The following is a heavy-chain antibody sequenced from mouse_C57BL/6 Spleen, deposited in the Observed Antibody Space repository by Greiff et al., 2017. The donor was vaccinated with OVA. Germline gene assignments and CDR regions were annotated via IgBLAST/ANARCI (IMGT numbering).Heavy chain of an antibody. CDR3: ARNLGYFDY. J-gene: IGHJ2*01. D-gene: IGHD4-1*01. V-gene: IGHV1-26*01. Sequence: EVQLQQSGPELVKPGASVKISCKASGYTFTDYYMNWVKQSHGKSLEWIGDINPNNGGTSYNQKFKGKATLTVDKSSSTAYMELRSLTSEDSAVYYCARNLGYFDYGGQGTTLTVSS. CDR1: GYTFTDYY. CDR2: INPNNGGT.